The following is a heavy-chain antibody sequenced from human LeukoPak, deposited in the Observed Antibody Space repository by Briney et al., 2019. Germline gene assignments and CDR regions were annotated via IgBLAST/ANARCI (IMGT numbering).Heavy chain of an antibody. V-gene: IGHV3-64D*09. J-gene: IGHJ4*02. CDR1: GFTFKKYA. Sequence: GGSLRLSCSASGFTFKKYAMHWVRQAPGKGLEYVSAINSNGGRTYYADSVKGRFTISRDNSKNTLFLQMSSLRVEDTAVYYCVKDLYYDNSGYYSGAFYYWGQGSLVTVSS. D-gene: IGHD3-22*01. CDR2: INSNGGRT. CDR3: VKDLYYDNSGYYSGAFYY.